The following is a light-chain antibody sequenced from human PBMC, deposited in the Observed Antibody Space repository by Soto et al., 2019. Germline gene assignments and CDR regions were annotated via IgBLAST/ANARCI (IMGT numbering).Light chain of an antibody. CDR2: KAS. CDR3: QQYKSNPLT. J-gene: IGKJ4*01. CDR1: QSVSSW. Sequence: DIQMTQSPSTLSASVGDRVTITCRASQSVSSWFAWYQQKPGKVPKLLIYKASTLQSGVPSRFSGSGSGTEFTLTISSLQPDDFAAYYCQQYKSNPLTFGGGTKVEIK. V-gene: IGKV1-5*03.